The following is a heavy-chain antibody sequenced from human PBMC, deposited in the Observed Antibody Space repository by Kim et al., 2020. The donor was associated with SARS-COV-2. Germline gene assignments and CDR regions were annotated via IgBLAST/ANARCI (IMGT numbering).Heavy chain of an antibody. Sequence: GGSLRLSCTASGFTFGDYAMSWVRQAPGKGLEWVGFIRSKAYGGTTEYAASVKGRFTISRDDSKSIAYLQMNSLKTEDTAVYYCTRDYGCSSTSCYKGYYYYYMDVWGKGTTVTVSS. CDR1: GFTFGDYA. CDR3: TRDYGCSSTSCYKGYYYYYMDV. CDR2: IRSKAYGGTT. J-gene: IGHJ6*03. D-gene: IGHD2-2*02. V-gene: IGHV3-49*04.